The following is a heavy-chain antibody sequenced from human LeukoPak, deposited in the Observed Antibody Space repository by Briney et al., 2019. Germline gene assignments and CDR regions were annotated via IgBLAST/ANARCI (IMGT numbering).Heavy chain of an antibody. D-gene: IGHD2-15*01. Sequence: GASVKVSCKASGYTFTGSYINWVRQAPGQGLEWMGRINPNSGDTNVAQKFQGRVTLTRDTSISTSYMELSSLRSDDTAVYFCAKVREVGTNIEVVVVDISGALDMWGQGTKVTVSS. J-gene: IGHJ3*02. V-gene: IGHV1-2*06. CDR3: AKVREVGTNIEVVVVDISGALDM. CDR2: INPNSGDT. CDR1: GYTFTGSY.